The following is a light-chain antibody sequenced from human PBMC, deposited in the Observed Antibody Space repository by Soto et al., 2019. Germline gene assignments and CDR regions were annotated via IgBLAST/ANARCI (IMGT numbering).Light chain of an antibody. J-gene: IGLJ3*02. CDR2: TTN. CDR1: TGAVTSGNY. CDR3: LLYYGGAHMV. V-gene: IGLV7-43*01. Sequence: QTVVTQEPSLTVSPGGTVTLTCASNTGAVTSGNYASWFQQKPGQAPRTLIYTTNNKHSWTPARFSGSLLGDKAALTVSGVQPEYEADYYCLLYYGGAHMVFGGGTKLTVL.